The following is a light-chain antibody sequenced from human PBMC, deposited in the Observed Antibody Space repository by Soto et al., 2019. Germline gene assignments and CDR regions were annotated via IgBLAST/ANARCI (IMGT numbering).Light chain of an antibody. Sequence: QSVLTQAASVSGSPGQSITISCTGTSSDVGSYKFVSWYQHHPGKAPKLMIYEGSKRPSGISSRFSGSKSGNTASLTISGLQAENGVYYYCGSYAGSSILVLGGGTKVTVL. CDR1: SSDVGSYKF. CDR2: EGS. V-gene: IGLV2-23*01. CDR3: GSYAGSSILV. J-gene: IGLJ2*01.